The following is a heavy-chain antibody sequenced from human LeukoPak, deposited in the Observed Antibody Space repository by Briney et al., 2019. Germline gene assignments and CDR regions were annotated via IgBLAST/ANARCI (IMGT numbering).Heavy chain of an antibody. CDR3: TTVLDGYNSLVDY. CDR1: GFTFSNAW. J-gene: IGHJ4*02. CDR2: IKSKTDGGTT. Sequence: PGGSLRLSCAPSGFTFSNAWMSCVRQAPGKGLEWVRRIKSKTDGGTTDYAAPVKGRFTISRDESKNTLYLQMNSLKTEETAVYYCTTVLDGYNSLVDYWGQGTLVTVSS. V-gene: IGHV3-15*01. D-gene: IGHD5-24*01.